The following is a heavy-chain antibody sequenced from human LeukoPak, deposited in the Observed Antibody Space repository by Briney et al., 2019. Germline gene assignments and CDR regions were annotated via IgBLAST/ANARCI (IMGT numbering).Heavy chain of an antibody. CDR2: IYYSGST. Sequence: PSQTLSLTCTVSGGSINSGGYHWSWIRQLPGKGLEWIGYIYYSGSTYYLPSLKSRVSISVDTSENQFSLKLSSVTAADTAVYYCARSTVTTDPKDRRFDYWGQGTLVTVSS. J-gene: IGHJ4*02. D-gene: IGHD4-17*01. CDR1: GGSINSGGYH. V-gene: IGHV4-31*03. CDR3: ARSTVTTDPKDRRFDY.